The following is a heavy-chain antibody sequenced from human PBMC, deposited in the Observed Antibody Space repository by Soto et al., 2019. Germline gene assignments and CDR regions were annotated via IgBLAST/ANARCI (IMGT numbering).Heavy chain of an antibody. CDR3: VRESGVAVDC. J-gene: IGHJ4*02. CDR2: IKTDGYAA. D-gene: IGHD6-19*01. V-gene: IGHV3-74*01. CDR1: GFTFESHW. Sequence: VESGGVLVQPGGSLRLSCVASGFTFESHWMHWVRQAPGEGLVWVSRIKTDGYAAAYADSVKGRFTISRDNTKNTVYLQMNSLRAEDTAVYFCVRESGVAVDCWGQGALVTVSS.